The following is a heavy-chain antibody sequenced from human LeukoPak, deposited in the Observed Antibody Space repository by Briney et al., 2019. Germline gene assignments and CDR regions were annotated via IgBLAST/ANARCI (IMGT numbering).Heavy chain of an antibody. J-gene: IGHJ4*02. CDR2: IRYDGSNK. CDR3: ARDKWRTAAGHDY. CDR1: GFTFSSYG. Sequence: GGSLRLSCAASGFTFSSYGMHWVRQAPGKGLEWVAFIRYDGSNKYYADSVKGRFTISRDNSKNTLYLQMNSLRAEDTAVYYCARDKWRTAAGHDYWGQGTLVTVSS. D-gene: IGHD6-13*01. V-gene: IGHV3-30*02.